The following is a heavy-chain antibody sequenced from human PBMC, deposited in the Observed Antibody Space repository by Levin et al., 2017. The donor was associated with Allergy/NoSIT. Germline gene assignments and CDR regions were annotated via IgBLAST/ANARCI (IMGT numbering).Heavy chain of an antibody. CDR2: IYYSGST. D-gene: IGHD2-2*02. J-gene: IGHJ4*02. V-gene: IGHV4-39*07. CDR1: GGSISSSSYQ. CDR3: ARVLSAISASGPEY. Sequence: SETLSLTCTVSGGSISSSSYQWGWIRQPPGKGLEWIGNIYYSGSTSYNPSLKNRVTISIDTSKNQFFLKLTSVTAAETAVYYGARVLSAISASGPEYLGQGILVTVSS.